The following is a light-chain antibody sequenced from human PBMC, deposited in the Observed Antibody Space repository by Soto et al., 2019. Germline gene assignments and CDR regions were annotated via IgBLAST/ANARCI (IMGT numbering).Light chain of an antibody. CDR1: QSINTW. J-gene: IGKJ1*01. CDR2: DAS. Sequence: DIQMTQSPSTLSASVGGRVTITCRASQSINTWLAWYQQKQGKAPKPLIFDASSLESGVPSRFSGSGAGTEFNLTISSLQTDDFATYYCHQYNNYLWAFGQGTKVDIK. V-gene: IGKV1-5*01. CDR3: HQYNNYLWA.